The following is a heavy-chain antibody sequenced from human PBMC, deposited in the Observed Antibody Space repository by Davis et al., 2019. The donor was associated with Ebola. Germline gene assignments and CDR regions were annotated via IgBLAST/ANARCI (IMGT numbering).Heavy chain of an antibody. CDR2: INPHNGNT. D-gene: IGHD1-1*01. Sequence: ASVKVSCKASGYTFTNYGITWVRQAPGQGLEWMGWINPHNGNTNYAQNVQGRVTTTTDTSTSTAYMEVGSLRSDDTAVYYCARAQFPTTSDHWGQGTLVTVSS. CDR1: GYTFTNYG. J-gene: IGHJ4*02. CDR3: ARAQFPTTSDH. V-gene: IGHV1-18*04.